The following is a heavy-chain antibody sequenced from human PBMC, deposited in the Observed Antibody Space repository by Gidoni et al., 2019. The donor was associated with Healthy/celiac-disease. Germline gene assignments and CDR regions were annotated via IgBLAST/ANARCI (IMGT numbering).Heavy chain of an antibody. CDR3: AKYWGGTEDYYYYYGMDV. CDR1: GFTFSSYA. CDR2: ISGSGGST. Sequence: EVQLLESGGGLVQPGGSLRLSCAASGFTFSSYAMSWVRQAPGKGLEWVSAISGSGGSTYYADSVKGRFTISRDNSKNTLYLQMNSLRAEDTAVYYCAKYWGGTEDYYYYYGMDVWGQGTTVTVSS. V-gene: IGHV3-23*01. J-gene: IGHJ6*02. D-gene: IGHD7-27*01.